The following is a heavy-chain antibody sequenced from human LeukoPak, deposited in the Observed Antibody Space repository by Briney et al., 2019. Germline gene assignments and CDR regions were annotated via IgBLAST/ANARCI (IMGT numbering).Heavy chain of an antibody. Sequence: SETLSLTCTVSGDSISLYYWSWIRQPPGKGLEWIGYIYYTGSTKSNPSLKSRVTISVDTSKNQFSLKLSSVTAADTAVYYCARVADSSGYYQGYFDYWGQGTLVTVSS. J-gene: IGHJ4*02. V-gene: IGHV4-59*01. CDR2: IYYTGST. CDR3: ARVADSSGYYQGYFDY. CDR1: GDSISLYY. D-gene: IGHD3-22*01.